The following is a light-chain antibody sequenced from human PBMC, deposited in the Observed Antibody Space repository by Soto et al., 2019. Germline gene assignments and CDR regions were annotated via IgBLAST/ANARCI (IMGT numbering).Light chain of an antibody. J-gene: IGKJ4*01. CDR1: QSVGSN. V-gene: IGKV3-15*01. CDR2: GAS. CDR3: QQYNNWPLT. Sequence: ERVMTQSPATLSVSPGERATLSCRASQSVGSNLAWYQQKPGQAPRLLIYGASTRATGIPARFSGSGSGTEFTLTISSLQSEDFAVYYCQQYNNWPLTLGGGTKVEIK.